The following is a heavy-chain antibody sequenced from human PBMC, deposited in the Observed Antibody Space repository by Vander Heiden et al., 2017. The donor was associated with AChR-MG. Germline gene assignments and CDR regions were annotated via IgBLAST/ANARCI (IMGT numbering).Heavy chain of an antibody. Sequence: QVQLVESGGGVVQPGRSLRLSCAASGFTVSSYGMHWVRQAPGKGLEWVAVISYDGSNQYYADSVKGRFTISRDNSKNTLYLQMNSLRAEDTAVYYCAKFQVGDYYYGMDVWCQGTTVTVSS. J-gene: IGHJ6*02. V-gene: IGHV3-30*18. CDR3: AKFQVGDYYYGMDV. CDR2: ISYDGSNQ. D-gene: IGHD4-17*01. CDR1: GFTVSSYG.